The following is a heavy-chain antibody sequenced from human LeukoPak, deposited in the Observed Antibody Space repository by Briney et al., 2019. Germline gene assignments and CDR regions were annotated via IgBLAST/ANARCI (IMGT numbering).Heavy chain of an antibody. CDR2: INSDGSST. CDR1: GFTFSSYW. Sequence: GGSLRLSCAASGFTFSSYWMHWVRQAPGKGLVWVSRINSDGSSTSYADSVKGRFTISRDNAKNTLYLQMNSLRAEDTAVYYCGSSGSPRIDYFDYWGQGTLVTVSS. CDR3: GSSGSPRIDYFDY. D-gene: IGHD1-26*01. J-gene: IGHJ4*02. V-gene: IGHV3-74*01.